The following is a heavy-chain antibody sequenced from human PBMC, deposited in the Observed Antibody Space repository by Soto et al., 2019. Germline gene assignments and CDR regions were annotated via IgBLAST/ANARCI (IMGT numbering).Heavy chain of an antibody. Sequence: QVQLVQSGAEVKKPGASVKVSCKASGYTFTSYGISWVRQAPGQGLEWMGWISAYNGNTNYAQKLQGRVTMTTDTSTSTAYMELRSLRSDDTAVYYCARGGYCSGGSCYFILRNWYFDLWGRGTLVTVSS. J-gene: IGHJ2*01. V-gene: IGHV1-18*01. CDR3: ARGGYCSGGSCYFILRNWYFDL. CDR1: GYTFTSYG. CDR2: ISAYNGNT. D-gene: IGHD2-15*01.